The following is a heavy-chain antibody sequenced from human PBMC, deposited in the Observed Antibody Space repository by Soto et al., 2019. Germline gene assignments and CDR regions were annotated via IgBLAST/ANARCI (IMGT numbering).Heavy chain of an antibody. D-gene: IGHD6-19*01. CDR1: GGSFSGYY. CDR3: ARGKAAVAGSYDY. V-gene: IGHV4-34*01. J-gene: IGHJ4*01. CDR2: INHSGST. Sequence: SETLSLTCAVYGGSFSGYYWSWIRQPPGKGLEWIGEINHSGSTNYNPSLKSRVTISVDTSKNQFSLKLSSVTAADTAVYYCARGKAAVAGSYDYWGQGTLVTVSS.